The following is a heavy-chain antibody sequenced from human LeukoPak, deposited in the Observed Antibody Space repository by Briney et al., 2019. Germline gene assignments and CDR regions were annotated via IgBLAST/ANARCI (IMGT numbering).Heavy chain of an antibody. Sequence: GGSLRLSCAVSGLTLSNYGMSGVRQAPGKGGEWVAGISGSAGGTIYAASVKGRFTISRDNPKNTLYLQMNSLRAEDTAVYFCAKRGIVIRAVIIVGFHKEAYYFDDWGQGALVTVSS. CDR1: GLTLSNYG. V-gene: IGHV3-23*01. J-gene: IGHJ4*02. CDR3: AKRGIVIRAVIIVGFHKEAYYFDD. CDR2: ISGSAGGT. D-gene: IGHD3-10*01.